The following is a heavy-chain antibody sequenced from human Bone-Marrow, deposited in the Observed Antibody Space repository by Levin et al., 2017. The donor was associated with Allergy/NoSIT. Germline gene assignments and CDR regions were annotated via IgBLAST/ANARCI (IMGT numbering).Heavy chain of an antibody. Sequence: TGGSLRLSCAASGFTFSDYYMSWIRQAPGKGLEWVSYISSSGSTIYYADSVKGRFTISRDNAKNSLYLQMNSLRAEDTAVYYCARDSVAGRYYFDYWGQGTLVTVSS. D-gene: IGHD6-19*01. CDR2: ISSSGSTI. CDR1: GFTFSDYY. J-gene: IGHJ4*02. CDR3: ARDSVAGRYYFDY. V-gene: IGHV3-11*01.